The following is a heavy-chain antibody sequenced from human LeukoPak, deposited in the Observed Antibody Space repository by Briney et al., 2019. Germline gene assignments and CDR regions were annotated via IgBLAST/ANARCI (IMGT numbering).Heavy chain of an antibody. Sequence: SETLSLTCTVSGGSITSYYWSWIRQAAGKGLEWIGRIYSSGGTNYNPSLKSRATGSVDTSKNQFSMKLNSVTAADTAVYYCARDPSHNSGYFDFWGQGTLVSVPS. V-gene: IGHV4-4*07. D-gene: IGHD6-19*01. CDR3: ARDPSHNSGYFDF. J-gene: IGHJ4*02. CDR2: IYSSGGT. CDR1: GGSITSYY.